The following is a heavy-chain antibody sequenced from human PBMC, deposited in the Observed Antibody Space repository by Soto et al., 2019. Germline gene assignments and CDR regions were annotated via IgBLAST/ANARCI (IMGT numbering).Heavy chain of an antibody. Sequence: EVQLVESGGGLVQPGRSLRLSCAASGFTFDDYAMHWVRQAPGKGLEWVSGISWNSGSICYADSVKGRFTISRDNAKNSLYLQMNSLRAEDTALYYCAKDKSIAAAGVFDYWGQGTLVTVSS. CDR2: ISWNSGSI. CDR1: GFTFDDYA. V-gene: IGHV3-9*01. D-gene: IGHD6-13*01. CDR3: AKDKSIAAAGVFDY. J-gene: IGHJ4*02.